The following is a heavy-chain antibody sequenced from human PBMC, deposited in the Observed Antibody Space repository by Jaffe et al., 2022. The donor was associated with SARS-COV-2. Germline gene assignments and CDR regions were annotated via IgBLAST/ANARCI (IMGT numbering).Heavy chain of an antibody. CDR2: IYDSGST. Sequence: QVQLQESGPGLVKPSETLFLTCTVSGGSISSFYWSWIRQPPGKGLEWIGYIYDSGSTNYNPSLKSRVTISVDTSKNQLSLKLSSVTAADTAVYYCARPYSSGWHGAFNMWGQGTMVTVSS. D-gene: IGHD6-19*01. J-gene: IGHJ3*02. CDR1: GGSISSFY. V-gene: IGHV4-59*08. CDR3: ARPYSSGWHGAFNM.